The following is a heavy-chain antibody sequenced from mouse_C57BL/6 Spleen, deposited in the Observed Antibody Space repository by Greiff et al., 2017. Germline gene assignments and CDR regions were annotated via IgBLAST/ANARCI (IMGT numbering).Heavy chain of an antibody. J-gene: IGHJ1*03. Sequence: EVQLQQSGAELVKPGASVKLSCTASGFNIKDYYMHWVKQRTEQGLEWIGRIDPEDGDTKYAPKFQGKATITADTSSNTAYLQLSSLTSEDTAVYYCARSFDYDWYFDVWGTGTTVTVSS. V-gene: IGHV14-2*01. CDR2: IDPEDGDT. D-gene: IGHD2-4*01. CDR3: ARSFDYDWYFDV. CDR1: GFNIKDYY.